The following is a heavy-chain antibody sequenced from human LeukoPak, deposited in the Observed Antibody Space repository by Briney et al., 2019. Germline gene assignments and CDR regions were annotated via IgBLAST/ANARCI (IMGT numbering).Heavy chain of an antibody. Sequence: PSETLSLTCTVSGGSISSYYWSWIRQPAGKGLEWIGRKYARGSSNYNPPVQSRVTMSVDTSKNQFSLKLRSVTAADTAVYYCARGRYCSADICTGGDSFDIWGQGTMVSVSP. CDR3: ARGRYCSADICTGGDSFDI. J-gene: IGHJ3*02. V-gene: IGHV4-4*07. D-gene: IGHD2-15*01. CDR1: GGSISSYY. CDR2: KYARGSS.